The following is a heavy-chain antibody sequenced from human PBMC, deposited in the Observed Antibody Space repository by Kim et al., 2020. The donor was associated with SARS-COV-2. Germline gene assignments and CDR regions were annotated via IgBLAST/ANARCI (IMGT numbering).Heavy chain of an antibody. CDR2: INHSGST. D-gene: IGHD3-3*01. CDR3: ATASYDFWSGYYQYFDY. Sequence: SETLSLTCAVYGGSFSGYYWSWIRQPPGKGLEWIGEINHSGSTNYNPSLKSRVTISVDTSKNQFSLKLSSVTAADTAVYYCATASYDFWSGYYQYFDYWGQGTLVTVSS. V-gene: IGHV4-34*01. J-gene: IGHJ4*02. CDR1: GGSFSGYY.